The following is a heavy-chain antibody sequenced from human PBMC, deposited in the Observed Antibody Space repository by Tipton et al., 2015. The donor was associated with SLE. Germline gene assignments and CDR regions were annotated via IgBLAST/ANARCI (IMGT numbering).Heavy chain of an antibody. V-gene: IGHV4-59*01. CDR1: GGSISSYY. Sequence: LRLSCSISGGSISSYYWTWIRQPPGKGLEWIGHIFYTGSTRYNPSLKSRVTILVDTSKNQFSLRLGSVTAADTAVYYCARDSLNWGSYYHGIDVWGQGTTVTVSS. CDR2: IFYTGST. CDR3: ARDSLNWGSYYHGIDV. D-gene: IGHD3-16*01. J-gene: IGHJ6*02.